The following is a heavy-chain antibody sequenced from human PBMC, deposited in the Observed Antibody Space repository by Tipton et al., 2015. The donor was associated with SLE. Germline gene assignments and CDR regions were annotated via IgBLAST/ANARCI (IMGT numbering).Heavy chain of an antibody. Sequence: QLVQSGAEVRKPGASVRVSCKTSGYSFADYDITWVRQAPGQRLEWMGWISAYNGNTNYAQNLQGRVSMTTDTSTTTAYIELRNLRSDDTAVYYCATQPPYSGTWYFDYWGQGTLVTVSS. J-gene: IGHJ4*02. V-gene: IGHV1-18*01. CDR1: GYSFADYD. D-gene: IGHD6-13*01. CDR3: ATQPPYSGTWYFDY. CDR2: ISAYNGNT.